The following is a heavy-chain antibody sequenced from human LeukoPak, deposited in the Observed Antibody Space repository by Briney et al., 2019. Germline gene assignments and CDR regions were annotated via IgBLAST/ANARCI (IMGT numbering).Heavy chain of an antibody. CDR2: ISSGSSYI. V-gene: IGHV3-21*01. D-gene: IGHD6-19*01. Sequence: GGSLRLSCAASGFTFSSYSMTWVHQAPGKGLEWVSSISSGSSYIYYADSVKGRFIISRDNAKNSLYLQMNSLRAEDTAVYYCARGTGYSSGYPDYWGQGTLVTVSS. J-gene: IGHJ4*02. CDR1: GFTFSSYS. CDR3: ARGTGYSSGYPDY.